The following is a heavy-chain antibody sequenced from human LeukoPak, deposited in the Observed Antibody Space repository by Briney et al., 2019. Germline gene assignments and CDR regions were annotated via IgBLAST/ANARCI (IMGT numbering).Heavy chain of an antibody. D-gene: IGHD3-10*01. Sequence: GGSLRLSCAASGFTFSSYSMNWVRQAPGKGLEWVSSISSSSSYIYYADSVKGRFTISRDNAKNSLYLQMNSLRAEDTAVYYCARGNYYGSGSPPRGFDPWGQGTLVPVSS. J-gene: IGHJ5*02. V-gene: IGHV3-21*01. CDR1: GFTFSSYS. CDR3: ARGNYYGSGSPPRGFDP. CDR2: ISSSSSYI.